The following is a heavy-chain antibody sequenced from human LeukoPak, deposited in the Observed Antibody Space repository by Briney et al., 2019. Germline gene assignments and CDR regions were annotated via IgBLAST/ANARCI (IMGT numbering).Heavy chain of an antibody. CDR2: ISAYNGNT. Sequence: ASVKVSCKASGYTFTSYGISWVRQAPGQGLEWMGWISAYNGNTNYAQKLQGRVTMTTDTSTSTAYMELKSLRSDDTAVYYCARVSALVGATVYWGQGTLVTVSS. CDR1: GYTFTSYG. CDR3: ARVSALVGATVY. D-gene: IGHD1-26*01. J-gene: IGHJ4*02. V-gene: IGHV1-18*01.